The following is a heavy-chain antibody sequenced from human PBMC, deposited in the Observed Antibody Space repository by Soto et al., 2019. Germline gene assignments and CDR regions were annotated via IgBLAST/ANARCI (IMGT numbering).Heavy chain of an antibody. V-gene: IGHV4-39*01. J-gene: IGHJ4*02. Sequence: QLQLQESGPGLVKPSEALSLTCSVSGGSISSSSYYWGWIRQPPGKGLEWIGSIYYSGSTYYNPSPKSRATISIDKSKNQSSLKLSSLTAADTAVYYCARLEGLATISYYFDFWGQGTLVTVSS. CDR2: IYYSGST. CDR3: ARLEGLATISYYFDF. CDR1: GGSISSSSYY. D-gene: IGHD3-9*01.